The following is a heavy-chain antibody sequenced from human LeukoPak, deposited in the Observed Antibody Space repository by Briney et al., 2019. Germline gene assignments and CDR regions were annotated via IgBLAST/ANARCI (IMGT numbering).Heavy chain of an antibody. CDR3: ARMDIGLVRD. D-gene: IGHD3-10*01. V-gene: IGHV3-7*01. CDR2: IKQDGSER. Sequence: GGSLRLSCSASGFTFSSYWMSWVRQAPGKGLEWVADIKQDGSERYYVDSVKGRFTISRDNAKNSLSLQMNSLRAEDTAVYYCARMDIGLVRDWGQGTLVTVSS. CDR1: GFTFSSYW. J-gene: IGHJ4*02.